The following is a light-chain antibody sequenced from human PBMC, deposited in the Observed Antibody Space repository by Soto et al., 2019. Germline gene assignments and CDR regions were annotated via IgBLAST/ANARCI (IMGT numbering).Light chain of an antibody. J-gene: IGKJ4*01. Sequence: DIQMTQSPPTLSASVGDRITITCRASQNIIQWLAWYQQKPGKAPNLLIYDASKLETGVPSRFSGSESGTEFTLTINGLQADDFATYFCQQYDSTPFTFGGGTKVEIK. V-gene: IGKV1-5*01. CDR3: QQYDSTPFT. CDR1: QNIIQW. CDR2: DAS.